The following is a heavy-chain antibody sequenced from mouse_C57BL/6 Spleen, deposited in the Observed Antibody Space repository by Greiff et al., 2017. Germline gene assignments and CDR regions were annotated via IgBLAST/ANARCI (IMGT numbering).Heavy chain of an antibody. D-gene: IGHD2-1*01. J-gene: IGHJ4*01. V-gene: IGHV5-4*01. CDR3: ARDYYGNYEGYYAMDY. Sequence: EVKLVESGGGLVKPGGSLKLSCAASGFTFSSYAMSWVRQTPEKRLEWVATISDGGSYTYYPDNVKGRFTISRDNAKNNLYLQMSHLKSEDTAMYYCARDYYGNYEGYYAMDYWGQGTSVTVSS. CDR1: GFTFSSYA. CDR2: ISDGGSYT.